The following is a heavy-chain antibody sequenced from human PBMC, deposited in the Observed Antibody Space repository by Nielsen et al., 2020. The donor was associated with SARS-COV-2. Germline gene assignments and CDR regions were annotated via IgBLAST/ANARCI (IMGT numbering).Heavy chain of an antibody. J-gene: IGHJ5*02. V-gene: IGHV3-23*01. D-gene: IGHD4-11*01. CDR3: ASSNYVEDWFDP. Sequence: GESLKISCAASGFTFSSYAMSWVRQAPGKGLEWVSAISGSGGSTYYADSVKGRFTISRDNAKNSLYLQMNSLRAEDTAVYYCASSNYVEDWFDPWGQGTLVTVSS. CDR2: ISGSGGST. CDR1: GFTFSSYA.